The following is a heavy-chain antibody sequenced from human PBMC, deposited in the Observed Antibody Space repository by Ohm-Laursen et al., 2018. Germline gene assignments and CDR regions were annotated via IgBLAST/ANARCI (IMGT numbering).Heavy chain of an antibody. CDR1: GGSINNDY. CDR2: IYYNRDT. CDR3: ARRTYFDS. J-gene: IGHJ4*02. Sequence: SETLSLTCIVSGGSINNDYWSWVRQPPGKDLEWIGYIYYNRDTRYNPSLKSRVTISVDTSKNQLSLRLSSVTAADTAVYYCARRTYFDSWGQGTLVTVSS. V-gene: IGHV4-59*01.